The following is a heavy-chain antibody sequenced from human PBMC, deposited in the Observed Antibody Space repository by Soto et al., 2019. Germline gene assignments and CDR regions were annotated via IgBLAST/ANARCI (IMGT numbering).Heavy chain of an antibody. V-gene: IGHV2-5*02. J-gene: IGHJ4*02. CDR1: GFSLSTTGAG. Sequence: QITLRESGPPLVQPTQTLTLTCTFSGFSLSTTGAGVAWIRQPPGKALEWLALLYWDGDKRYTPSLKNRLSIAKDPSRNQVVLTMTNMDLMDTATYYCAKDVSDYWGQGTLVTVSS. CDR2: LYWDGDK. CDR3: AKDVSDY.